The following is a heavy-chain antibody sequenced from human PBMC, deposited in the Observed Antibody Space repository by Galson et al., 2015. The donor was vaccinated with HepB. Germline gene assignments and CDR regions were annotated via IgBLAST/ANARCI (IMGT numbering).Heavy chain of an antibody. J-gene: IGHJ4*02. Sequence: SVKVSCKASGYTFINYAMHWVRQAPGQGLEWMGWINTNTGNPTYAQGFTGRFVFSLDTSVSTAYLQISSLKAEDTAVYYCARDWARGYYDTTFDYWGQGTLVTVSS. CDR3: ARDWARGYYDTTFDY. CDR2: INTNTGNP. D-gene: IGHD3-22*01. CDR1: GYTFINYA. V-gene: IGHV7-4-1*02.